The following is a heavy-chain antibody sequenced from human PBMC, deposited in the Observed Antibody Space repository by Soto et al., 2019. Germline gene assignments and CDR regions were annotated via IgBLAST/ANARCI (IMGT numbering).Heavy chain of an antibody. CDR1: GYTFTSYG. J-gene: IGHJ4*02. Sequence: ASVKVSCKASGYTFTSYGISWVRQAPGQGLEWMGWISGSTGNTNYAEKVQGRVTMTTDTSTSTAFMEVRSLRSDDTAVYYCARAGRGTYYYFDLWGQGTLVTVPS. V-gene: IGHV1-18*01. CDR3: ARAGRGTYYYFDL. CDR2: ISGSTGNT. D-gene: IGHD1-26*01.